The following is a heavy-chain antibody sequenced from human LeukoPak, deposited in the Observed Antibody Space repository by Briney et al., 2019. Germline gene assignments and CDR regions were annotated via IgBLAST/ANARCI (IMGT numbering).Heavy chain of an antibody. CDR3: ARGMLGYCSSTSCYYFDY. V-gene: IGHV4-30-2*01. CDR1: GGSISSGGYY. Sequence: SETLSLTCTVSGGSISSGGYYWSWIRQPPGKGLEWIGYIYHSGSTYYNPSLKSRVTISVDRSKNQFSLKLSSVTAADTAVYYCARGMLGYCSSTSCYYFDYWGQGTLVTVSS. D-gene: IGHD2-2*01. J-gene: IGHJ4*02. CDR2: IYHSGST.